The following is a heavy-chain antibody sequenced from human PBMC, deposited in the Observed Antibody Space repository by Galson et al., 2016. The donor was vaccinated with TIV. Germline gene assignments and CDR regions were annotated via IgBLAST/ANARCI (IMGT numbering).Heavy chain of an antibody. CDR3: ARLSRQWLVYAFDI. CDR2: IYPGDSDT. V-gene: IGHV5-51*01. J-gene: IGHJ3*02. D-gene: IGHD6-19*01. Sequence: CKGSGYSFTSYWIGWVRQMPGKGLEWMGIIYPGDSDTRYSPSFQGQVTISADTSISTAYPQWDSLKASDTAMYYCARLSRQWLVYAFDIWGQGTMVTVSS. CDR1: GYSFTSYW.